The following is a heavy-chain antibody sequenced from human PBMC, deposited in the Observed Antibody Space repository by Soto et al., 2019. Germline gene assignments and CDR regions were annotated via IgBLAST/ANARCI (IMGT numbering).Heavy chain of an antibody. CDR2: ISGDTKTT. V-gene: IGHV3-48*02. J-gene: IGHJ4*02. D-gene: IGHD6-13*01. Sequence: EVQLVNSGGGWVPPGGSPRLSCGASGFTFSSYGMNWVRQAPGKGLEWVSYISGDTKTTNYADSVKGRFTITRDNAKSSLYLQLNSLRDDDTAVYYCARGGAGRPDYWGQGTLVIVSS. CDR3: ARGGAGRPDY. CDR1: GFTFSSYG.